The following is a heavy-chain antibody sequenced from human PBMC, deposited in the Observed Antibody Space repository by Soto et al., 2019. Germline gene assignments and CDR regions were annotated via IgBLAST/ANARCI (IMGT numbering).Heavy chain of an antibody. CDR2: ISAYNGNT. J-gene: IGHJ4*02. CDR3: ARLYYYDSSGYYYVADF. D-gene: IGHD3-22*01. Sequence: QVQLVQSGAEVKKPGASVKVSCKASGYTFNRYAISWVRQAPGQGLEWMGWISAYNGNTNYAQKLQGRVTMTTDTSTSTAYMELRSLRSDYTAVYYCARLYYYDSSGYYYVADFWGQGTLVTVSS. V-gene: IGHV1-18*01. CDR1: GYTFNRYA.